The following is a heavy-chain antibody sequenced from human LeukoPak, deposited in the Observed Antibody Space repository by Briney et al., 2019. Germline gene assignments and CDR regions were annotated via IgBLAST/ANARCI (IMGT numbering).Heavy chain of an antibody. CDR2: ISGSGDKT. CDR3: TKGQFPYYYYYGMDV. CDR1: GFTFSSYA. J-gene: IGHJ6*02. V-gene: IGHV3-23*01. Sequence: GGSLRLSCAASGFTFSSYAMTWVRQAPGKGLEWVSGISGSGDKTYYADSVKGRFTISRDNSKNTLYLQMNSLRAEDTAVYYCTKGQFPYYYYYGMDVWGQGTTVTVSS.